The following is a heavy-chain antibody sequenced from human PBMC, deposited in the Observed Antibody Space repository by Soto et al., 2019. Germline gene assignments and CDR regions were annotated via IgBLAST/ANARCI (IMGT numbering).Heavy chain of an antibody. Sequence: QVQLQESGPGLVKPSETLSLTCTVSGGSVSSGSYYWSWIRQPPGKGLEWIGYIYYSGSTNYNPSLKSRVTISVDTSKNQFSLKLSSVTAADTAVYYCARDSGYSSSCFDYWGQGTLVTVSS. CDR1: GGSVSSGSYY. J-gene: IGHJ4*02. D-gene: IGHD6-13*01. V-gene: IGHV4-61*01. CDR3: ARDSGYSSSCFDY. CDR2: IYYSGST.